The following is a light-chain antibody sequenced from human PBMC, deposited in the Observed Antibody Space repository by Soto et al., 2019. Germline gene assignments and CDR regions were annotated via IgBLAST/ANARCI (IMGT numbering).Light chain of an antibody. V-gene: IGKV1-39*01. Sequence: DIQMTQSPSSLSASIGDRVTITCRASQTVNTYLHWYQQKPGKAPKLLIYAASNLQSGVPSRFSGSGSGTNFPPSLNSLQPEDFATYYCQQGYSNPWTFGQGTKVEIK. CDR3: QQGYSNPWT. CDR1: QTVNTY. CDR2: AAS. J-gene: IGKJ1*01.